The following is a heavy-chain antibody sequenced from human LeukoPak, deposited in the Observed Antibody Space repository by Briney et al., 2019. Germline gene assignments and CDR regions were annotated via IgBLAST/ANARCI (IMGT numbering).Heavy chain of an antibody. CDR2: IYHSGST. V-gene: IGHV4-38-2*02. J-gene: IGHJ5*02. D-gene: IGHD3-16*02. CDR1: GYSISSGYY. CDR3: ARAAYDYVWGSYRSNWFDP. Sequence: SETLSLTCTVSGYSISSGYYWGWIRQPPGKGLEWIGSIYHSGSTYYNPSLKSRVTISVDTSKNQFSLKLSSVTAADTAVYYCARAAYDYVWGSYRSNWFDPWGQGTLVTVSS.